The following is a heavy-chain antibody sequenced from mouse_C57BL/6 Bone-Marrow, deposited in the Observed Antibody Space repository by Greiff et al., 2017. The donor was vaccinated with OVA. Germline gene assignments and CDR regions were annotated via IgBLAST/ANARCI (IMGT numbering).Heavy chain of an antibody. CDR1: GYTFTSYW. V-gene: IGHV1-50*01. CDR2: IDPSDSYT. CDR3: ASAVFAY. J-gene: IGHJ3*01. Sequence: VQLQQPGAELVKPGASVKLSCKASGYTFTSYWMQWIKQRPGQGLEWIGEIDPSDSYTNYNQKLKGKATLTVDTSSSTAYMQLSSLTSEDSAVSYCASAVFAYWGQGTLVTVSA.